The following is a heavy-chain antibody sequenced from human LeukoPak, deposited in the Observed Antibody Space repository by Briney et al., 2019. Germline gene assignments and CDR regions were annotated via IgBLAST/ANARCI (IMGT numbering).Heavy chain of an antibody. D-gene: IGHD3-3*01. CDR3: AHDFWRRADYYYYYYMDV. Sequence: SVKVSCKASGGTFSSYATIWVRQAPGQGLEWMGGIIPIFGTANYAQKFQGRVTITADESTSTAYMELSSLRSEDTAVYYCAHDFWRRADYYYYYYMDVWGKGTTVTVSS. J-gene: IGHJ6*03. CDR1: GGTFSSYA. CDR2: IIPIFGTA. V-gene: IGHV1-69*13.